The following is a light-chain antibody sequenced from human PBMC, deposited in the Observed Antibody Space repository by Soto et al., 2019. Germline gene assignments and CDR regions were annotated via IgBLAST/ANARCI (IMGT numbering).Light chain of an antibody. Sequence: EIVMTQSPATLSLSPGERATLSCRASESVSNNLAWYQQKAGQAPRLLISGASTRATGIPARFSGSGSGTEFTLTISSLQSEDFAVYYCQQYSIWRTFGQGTKVDIK. CDR2: GAS. CDR1: ESVSNN. J-gene: IGKJ1*01. CDR3: QQYSIWRT. V-gene: IGKV3-15*01.